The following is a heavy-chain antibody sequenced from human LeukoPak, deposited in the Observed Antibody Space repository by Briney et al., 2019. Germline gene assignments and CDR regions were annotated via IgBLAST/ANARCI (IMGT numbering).Heavy chain of an antibody. CDR2: IKQDGSEK. V-gene: IGHV3-7*03. J-gene: IGHJ4*02. Sequence: GGSLRLSCAASGFTFSSYWMSWVRQAPGKGLEWVANIKQDGSEKYYVDSVKGRFTISRDNAKNSLYLQMNSLRAEDTAVYYCARDVREERILRYFDWLPDYWGQGTLVTVSS. CDR1: GFTFSSYW. CDR3: ARDVREERILRYFDWLPDY. D-gene: IGHD3-9*01.